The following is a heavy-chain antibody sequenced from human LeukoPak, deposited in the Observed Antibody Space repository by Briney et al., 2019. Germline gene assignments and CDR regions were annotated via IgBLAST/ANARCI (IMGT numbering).Heavy chain of an antibody. D-gene: IGHD3-10*01. J-gene: IGHJ5*02. V-gene: IGHV4-38-2*02. Sequence: SETLSLTCTVSGYSISSGYYWGWIRQPPGKGLEWIGSIYHSGSTYYNPSLKSRVTISVDTSKNQFSLKLSSVTAADTAVYYCARHGPYYYGSGSYDLGGWFDPWGQGTLVTVSS. CDR2: IYHSGST. CDR3: ARHGPYYYGSGSYDLGGWFDP. CDR1: GYSISSGYY.